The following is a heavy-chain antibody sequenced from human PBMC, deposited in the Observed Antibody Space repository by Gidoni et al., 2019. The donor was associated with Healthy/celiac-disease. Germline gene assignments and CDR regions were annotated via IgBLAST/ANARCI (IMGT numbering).Heavy chain of an antibody. D-gene: IGHD3-16*01. J-gene: IGHJ6*03. CDR3: AADWDLGDYYMDV. Sequence: QMQLVQSGPEVKKPGTSVKVSCKASGFTFTSSAVQWVRQARGQRLEWIGWIVVGSGNTNYAQKFQERVTITRDMSTSTAYMELSSLRSEDTAVYYCAADWDLGDYYMDVWGKGTTVTVSS. CDR1: GFTFTSSA. CDR2: IVVGSGNT. V-gene: IGHV1-58*01.